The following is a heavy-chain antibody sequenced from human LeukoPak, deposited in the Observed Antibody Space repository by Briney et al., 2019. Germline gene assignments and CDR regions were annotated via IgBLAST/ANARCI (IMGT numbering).Heavy chain of an antibody. CDR2: IYYSGST. CDR3: ARGSGDFWSTPTFYYYMDV. CDR1: GVSISDYY. V-gene: IGHV4-59*01. Sequence: SETLSLTCTVSGVSISDYYWSWIRQPPGKGLEWIGYIYYSGSTNYNPSLKSRVTISVDTSKNQFSLKLSSVTAADTTVYYCARGSGDFWSTPTFYYYMDVWGKGTTVTVSS. D-gene: IGHD3-3*01. J-gene: IGHJ6*03.